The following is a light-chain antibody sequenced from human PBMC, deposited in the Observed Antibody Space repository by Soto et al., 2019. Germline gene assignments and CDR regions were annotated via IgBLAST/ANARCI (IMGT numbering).Light chain of an antibody. CDR1: RNDVGAYNY. V-gene: IGLV2-14*03. Sequence: QSALTQPASVSGSPGQSIIISCTGTRNDVGAYNYVSWYQHHPGKAPKLMLFGVSNRPSGVSHRFSGSKSGNTASLTISGLQAEDEADYYCSSYTTSTTVLFGGGTKLTVL. CDR3: SSYTTSTTVL. CDR2: GVS. J-gene: IGLJ2*01.